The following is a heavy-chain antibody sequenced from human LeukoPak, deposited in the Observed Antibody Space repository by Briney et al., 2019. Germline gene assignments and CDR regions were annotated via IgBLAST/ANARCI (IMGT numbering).Heavy chain of an antibody. CDR2: ISGSGGGT. J-gene: IGHJ4*02. V-gene: IGHV3-23*01. CDR1: GVTFSSYV. Sequence: GGSLRLSCEASGVTFSSYVMSWVRQAPGKGPEWVSGISGSGGGTYYADSVKGRFTISRDNSKNTLYLQMNSLRAEDTAVYYCASPTMTDRIIGYWGQGTLVTVSS. D-gene: IGHD3-22*01. CDR3: ASPTMTDRIIGY.